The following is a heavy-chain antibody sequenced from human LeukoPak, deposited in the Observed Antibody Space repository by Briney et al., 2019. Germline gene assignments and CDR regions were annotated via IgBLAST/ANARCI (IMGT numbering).Heavy chain of an antibody. CDR1: GFTFSGYY. CDR2: ISSSGSTI. Sequence: GGSPRLSCAASGFTFSGYYMSWIRQAPGKGLEWVSYISSSGSTIYYADSVKGRFTVSRDNAKNSLYLQMNSLRAEDTAVYYCAELGITMIGGVWGKGTTVTISS. D-gene: IGHD3-10*02. CDR3: AELGITMIGGV. V-gene: IGHV3-11*04. J-gene: IGHJ6*04.